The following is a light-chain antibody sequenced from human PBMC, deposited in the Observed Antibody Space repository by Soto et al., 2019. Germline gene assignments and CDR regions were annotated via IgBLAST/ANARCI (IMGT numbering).Light chain of an antibody. CDR3: QSYDSSIYVV. V-gene: IGLV6-57*04. CDR1: SGSIASNY. CDR2: ADN. Sequence: NFMLTQPHSVSESPGKTVTISCTRSSGSIASNYVQWYQQRPGSAPTTVIYADNQRPSGVPDRFSGSSDSSSNSASLTISGLKTEDEADYYCQSYDSSIYVVFGGGTKVTVL. J-gene: IGLJ2*01.